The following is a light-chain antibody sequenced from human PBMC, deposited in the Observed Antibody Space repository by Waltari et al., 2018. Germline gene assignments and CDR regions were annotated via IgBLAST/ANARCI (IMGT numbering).Light chain of an antibody. J-gene: IGLJ2*01. CDR2: DNN. Sequence: QSVLTQPPSVSAAPGQKVTISCSGTSSNIGNNYVSWYQQFPGTAPKVLIHDNNKRPSGIPDQFSGSKSGTSATLVITGLQTGDEADYYCGTWDTSLSKVFGGGTKLTVL. V-gene: IGLV1-51*01. CDR1: SSNIGNNY. CDR3: GTWDTSLSKV.